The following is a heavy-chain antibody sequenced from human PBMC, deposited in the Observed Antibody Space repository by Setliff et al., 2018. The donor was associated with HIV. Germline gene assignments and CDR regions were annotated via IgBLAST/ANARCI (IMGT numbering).Heavy chain of an antibody. D-gene: IGHD6-19*01. J-gene: IGHJ2*01. CDR3: ARRTAVAGHWNFDL. V-gene: IGHV4-39*01. Sequence: PSETLSLTCAVSGGSIISSTYHCSWIRQPPGRGLEWIGDIYYSGNTYYNSSLKSRVTISVDTSKNQLSLKLSSVTATDTAVYYCARRTAVAGHWNFDLWGRGTLVTSPQ. CDR2: IYYSGNT. CDR1: GGSIISSTYH.